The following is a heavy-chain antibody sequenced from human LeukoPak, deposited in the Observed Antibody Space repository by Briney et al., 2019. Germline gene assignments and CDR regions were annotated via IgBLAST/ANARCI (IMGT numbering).Heavy chain of an antibody. J-gene: IGHJ4*02. D-gene: IGHD2-2*01. V-gene: IGHV3-30-3*01. CDR2: ISYDGDHT. CDR1: GFTFSGYA. Sequence: QRLGSLRLSCAASGFTFSGYAIHWVRQAPGKGLEWVAVISYDGDHTYYADSVKGRFTFSRDNSKNTLYLQMNSLRADDTALYYCARGLHYQLPQGEFDYWGQGTLVTVS. CDR3: ARGLHYQLPQGEFDY.